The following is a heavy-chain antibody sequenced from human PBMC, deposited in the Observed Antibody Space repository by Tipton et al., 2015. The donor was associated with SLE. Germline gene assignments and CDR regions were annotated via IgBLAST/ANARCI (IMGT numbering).Heavy chain of an antibody. V-gene: IGHV4-4*02. J-gene: IGHJ6*04. CDR1: GGSIRSSNW. D-gene: IGHD1-7*01. Sequence: TLSLTCAVSGGSIRSSNWWSWVRQPPGKGLEYIGEIHHRGSTNYKSSLRGRVTISVDKSKNQFSLKLTSVTAADTAVYYCARATDWNLSPDVWGKGTTVTVSS. CDR3: ARATDWNLSPDV. CDR2: IHHRGST.